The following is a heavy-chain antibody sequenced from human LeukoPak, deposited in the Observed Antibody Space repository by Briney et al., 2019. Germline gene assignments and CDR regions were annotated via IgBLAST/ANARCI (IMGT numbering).Heavy chain of an antibody. CDR1: GGSISSSNW. D-gene: IGHD2-15*01. V-gene: IGHV4-4*02. CDR3: ARTGYCSGGSCYSVDLGFDP. J-gene: IGHJ5*02. CDR2: IYHSGST. Sequence: SETLSLTCAVSGGSISSSNWWSWVRQPPGKGLEWIGEIYHSGSTNYDPPLKSRVTISVDKSKNQFSLKLSSVTAADTAVYYCARTGYCSGGSCYSVDLGFDPWGQGTLVTVSS.